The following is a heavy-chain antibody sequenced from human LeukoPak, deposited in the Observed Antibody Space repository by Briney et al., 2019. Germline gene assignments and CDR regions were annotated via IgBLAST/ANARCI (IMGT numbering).Heavy chain of an antibody. J-gene: IGHJ4*02. V-gene: IGHV4-31*03. CDR3: ARARDGYNYGFDY. D-gene: IGHD5-24*01. Sequence: SQTLSLTCTVSGGSISSGGYYWSWIRQHPGKGLEWIGYIYYSGSTNYNPSLKSRVTISVDTSKNQFSLKLSSVTAADTAVYYCARARDGYNYGFDYWGQGTLVTVSS. CDR1: GGSISSGGYY. CDR2: IYYSGST.